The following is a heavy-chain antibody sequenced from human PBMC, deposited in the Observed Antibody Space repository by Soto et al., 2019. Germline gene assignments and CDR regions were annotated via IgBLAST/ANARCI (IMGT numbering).Heavy chain of an antibody. CDR2: VYYTGRT. CDR3: ARSVAVTAAHIAT. CDR1: GGSISGSY. Sequence: PSQTMSLTCSVSGGSISGSYWRWIRPSPEKGLEWLGYVYYTGRTNYSPSLRSRVSISVDTSTNKFSLRLSSVTAADTAVYFSARSVAVTAAHIATGGQAT. D-gene: IGHD2-21*01. J-gene: IGHJ4*02. V-gene: IGHV4-59*01.